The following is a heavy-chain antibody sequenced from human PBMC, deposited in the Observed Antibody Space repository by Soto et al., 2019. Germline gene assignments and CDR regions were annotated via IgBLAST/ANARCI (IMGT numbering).Heavy chain of an antibody. Sequence: GGSLRLSCAASGFTFSSYSMNWVRQAPGKGLEWVSSISSSSSYIYYADSVKGRFTISRDNAKNSLYLQMNSLRAEDTAVYYCARDRFVEPGGWFDPWGQGTLVTVSS. J-gene: IGHJ5*02. CDR2: ISSSSSYI. CDR1: GFTFSSYS. D-gene: IGHD1-1*01. CDR3: ARDRFVEPGGWFDP. V-gene: IGHV3-21*01.